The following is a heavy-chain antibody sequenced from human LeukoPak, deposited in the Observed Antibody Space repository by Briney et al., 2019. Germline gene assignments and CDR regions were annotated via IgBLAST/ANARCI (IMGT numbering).Heavy chain of an antibody. CDR1: GFIFSSYA. V-gene: IGHV4-34*01. Sequence: GSLRLSCAASGFIFSSYAMSWVRQPPGKGLEWIGEINHSGSTNYNPSLKSRVTISVDTSKNQFSLKLSSVTAADTAVYYCASTPDVWGKGTTVTVSS. CDR3: ASTPDV. J-gene: IGHJ6*04. CDR2: INHSGST.